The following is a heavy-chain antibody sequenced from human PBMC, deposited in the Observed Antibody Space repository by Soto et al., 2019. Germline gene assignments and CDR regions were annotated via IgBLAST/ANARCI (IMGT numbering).Heavy chain of an antibody. CDR1: GFTFSSYW. J-gene: IGHJ6*02. V-gene: IGHV3-7*03. CDR3: TRDGSPFALDV. Sequence: EVQLVESGGGLVQPGGSLRLSCAASGFTFSSYWMSWVRHAPGKGLEWVANIKTDGSEKYYMDSVRGRFTTYRDNARNFFFLQTNRLTGADTAVYYCTRDGSPFALDVWGLGTSVTVSS. CDR2: IKTDGSEK.